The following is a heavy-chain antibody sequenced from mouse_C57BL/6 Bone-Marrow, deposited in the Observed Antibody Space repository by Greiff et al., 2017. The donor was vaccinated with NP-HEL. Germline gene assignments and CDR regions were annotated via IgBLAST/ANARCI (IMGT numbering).Heavy chain of an antibody. CDR3: ARNTGTDFDY. Sequence: DVKLEQSGPGLVKPSQTLSLTCSASGYSITSYYWHWIRKFPGNKLEYMGYISYSGSTYYNPSLKSRISITRDTSKNQYYLQLNSVTTGDTATYYCARNTGTDFDYWGQGTTLTVSS. V-gene: IGHV3-8*01. J-gene: IGHJ2*01. CDR1: GYSITSYY. CDR2: ISYSGST. D-gene: IGHD4-1*01.